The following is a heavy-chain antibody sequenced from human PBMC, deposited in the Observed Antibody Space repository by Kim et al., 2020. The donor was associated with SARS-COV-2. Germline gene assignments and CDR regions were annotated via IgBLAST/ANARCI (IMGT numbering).Heavy chain of an antibody. V-gene: IGHV1-46*01. J-gene: IGHJ4*02. Sequence: ASVKVSCKASGYTFSGYYMHWVRKAPGQGLEWMGLINPSGGYTTYAQKFQGRVTMTRDTSTTTVYMELTSLRSEDTAVYYCARQNYESRGRGYYFDYWGQGTLVTVSS. CDR1: GYTFSGYY. D-gene: IGHD3-22*01. CDR2: INPSGGYT. CDR3: ARQNYESRGRGYYFDY.